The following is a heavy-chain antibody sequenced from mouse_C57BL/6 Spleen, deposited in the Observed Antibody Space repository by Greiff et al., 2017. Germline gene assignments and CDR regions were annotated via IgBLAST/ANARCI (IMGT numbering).Heavy chain of an antibody. CDR3: ARDGGDFDY. J-gene: IGHJ2*01. V-gene: IGHV5-17*01. D-gene: IGHD2-3*01. Sequence: EVKLQESGGGLVKPGGSLKLSCAASGFTFSDYGMHWVRQAPEKGLEWVAYISSGSSTIYYADTVKGRFTISRDNAKNTLFLQMTSLRSEDTAMYYCARDGGDFDYWGQGTTRTVSS. CDR1: GFTFSDYG. CDR2: ISSGSSTI.